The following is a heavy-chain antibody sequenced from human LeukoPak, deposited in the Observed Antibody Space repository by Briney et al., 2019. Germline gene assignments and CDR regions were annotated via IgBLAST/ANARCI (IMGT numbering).Heavy chain of an antibody. D-gene: IGHD1-26*01. CDR3: ARASSPGAQYYFDY. Sequence: SETLSLTCTVSGGSISSYYWSWIRQPPGKGLEWIGYIYYSGSTNYNPSLKSRVTISVDTSKNQFSLKLSSVTAADTAVYYCARASSPGAQYYFDYWGQGTLVTVSS. V-gene: IGHV4-59*01. CDR1: GGSISSYY. CDR2: IYYSGST. J-gene: IGHJ4*02.